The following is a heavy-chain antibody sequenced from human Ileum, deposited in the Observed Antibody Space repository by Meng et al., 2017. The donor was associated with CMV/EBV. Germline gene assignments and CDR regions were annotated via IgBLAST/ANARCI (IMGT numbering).Heavy chain of an antibody. Sequence: GESLKISCAASGFTFTTYEMNWVRQAPGKGLEWVSYISSSGGTIYDADSVKGRFTISRDNAKNSLYLQLSSLRVEDTAVYYCARMNYDILTGYGGAFDIWGQGTMVTVSS. CDR1: GFTFTTYE. V-gene: IGHV3-48*03. CDR2: ISSSGGTI. CDR3: ARMNYDILTGYGGAFDI. D-gene: IGHD3-9*01. J-gene: IGHJ3*02.